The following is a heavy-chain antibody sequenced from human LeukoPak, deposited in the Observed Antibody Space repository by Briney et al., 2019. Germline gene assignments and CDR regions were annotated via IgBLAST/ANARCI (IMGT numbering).Heavy chain of an antibody. CDR2: ISGSGGST. Sequence: GGSLRLSCAASGFTFSNYAMSWVRQTPGKGPEWVSGISGSGGSTYYADFVKGRFTISRDNSKNTLHLQMNSLRAEDTAVYYCAKDGNWVYYYGMDVWGQGTTVTVSS. CDR3: AKDGNWVYYYGMDV. V-gene: IGHV3-23*01. D-gene: IGHD4-23*01. CDR1: GFTFSNYA. J-gene: IGHJ6*02.